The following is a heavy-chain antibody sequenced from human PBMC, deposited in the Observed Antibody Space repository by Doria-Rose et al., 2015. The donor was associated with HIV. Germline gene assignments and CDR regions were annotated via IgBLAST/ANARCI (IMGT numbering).Heavy chain of an antibody. CDR3: ARIKSSRWYHKYYFDF. V-gene: IGHV2-26*01. D-gene: IGHD6-13*01. CDR2: TFLDDER. Sequence: QESGPVLVKPTETLTLTCTVFGVSLSSPGMGVSWIRQPPGKALEWLANTFLDDERYYKTSLTSRLTISRGTSKSQVVLTMTDMDPVDTATYYCARIKSSRWYHKYYFDFWGQGTLVIVSA. CDR1: GVSLSSPGMG. J-gene: IGHJ4*02.